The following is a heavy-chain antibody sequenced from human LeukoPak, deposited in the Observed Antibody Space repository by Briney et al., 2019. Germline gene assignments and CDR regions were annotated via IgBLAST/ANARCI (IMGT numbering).Heavy chain of an antibody. J-gene: IGHJ5*02. V-gene: IGHV4-38-2*01. CDR2: IYHSGST. CDR1: GYSISSGYY. D-gene: IGHD6-6*01. Sequence: SETLSLTCAVSGYSISSGYYWGWIRQPPGKGLEWIGSIYHSGSTYYNLSLKRRVTISVDPSKNQFSLKLTSVTAADTAVYFCARHGSSSSGGDWFDPWGQGTLVTVSS. CDR3: ARHGSSSSGGDWFDP.